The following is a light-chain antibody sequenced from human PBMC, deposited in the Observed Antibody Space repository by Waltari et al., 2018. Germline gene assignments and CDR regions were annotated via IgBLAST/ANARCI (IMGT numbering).Light chain of an antibody. V-gene: IGLV1-44*01. J-gene: IGLJ2*01. Sequence: QSVLVQPRSVSGTPGQRVTISCSGSTSNIGFNSVDWYQQVPGTAPKVLIYGNKQRPSGFPDRFFGSKSGNSATLAIIGLQSEDEADYYCASWDVSLDGGAFGGGTRLTVL. CDR1: TSNIGFNS. CDR2: GNK. CDR3: ASWDVSLDGGA.